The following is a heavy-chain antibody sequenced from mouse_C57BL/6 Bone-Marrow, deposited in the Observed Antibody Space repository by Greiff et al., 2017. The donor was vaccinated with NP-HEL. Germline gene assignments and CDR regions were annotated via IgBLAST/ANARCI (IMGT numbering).Heavy chain of an antibody. Sequence: EVKLMESGGGLVKPGGSLKLSCAASGFTFSSYTMSWVRQTPEKRLEWVATISGGGGNTYYPDSVKGRFTISRDNAKNTLYLQMSSLRSEDTALYYCARQANIHLYYYGSSYDYYAMDYWGQGTSVTVSS. CDR3: ARQANIHLYYYGSSYDYYAMDY. CDR2: ISGGGGNT. J-gene: IGHJ4*01. CDR1: GFTFSSYT. V-gene: IGHV5-9*01. D-gene: IGHD1-1*01.